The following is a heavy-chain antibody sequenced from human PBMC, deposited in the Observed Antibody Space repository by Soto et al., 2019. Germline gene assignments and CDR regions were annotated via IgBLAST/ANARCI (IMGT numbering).Heavy chain of an antibody. CDR3: ARESPGYSSSWYGFDAFDI. CDR1: GYTFTSDG. Sequence: ASVKVSCKASGYTFTSDGISWVRQAPGQGLEWMGWISAYNGNTNYAQKLQGRVTMTTDASTSTAYMELRSLRSDDTAVYYCARESPGYSSSWYGFDAFDIWGQGTMVTVSS. CDR2: ISAYNGNT. D-gene: IGHD6-13*01. V-gene: IGHV1-18*04. J-gene: IGHJ3*02.